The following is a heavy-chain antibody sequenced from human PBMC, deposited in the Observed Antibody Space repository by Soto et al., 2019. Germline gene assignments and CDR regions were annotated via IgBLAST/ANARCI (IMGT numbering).Heavy chain of an antibody. D-gene: IGHD3-22*01. CDR1: GFTFSAYG. CDR3: AREALDSYDSIDFYPGGAFDV. V-gene: IGHV3-30*05. J-gene: IGHJ3*01. Sequence: PGGSLRLSCAASGFTFSAYGMHWVRQAPGKGLEWVSVISYDESSEYYADSVQGRFTIPRDNSKSTLYLQMNSLRAEDTAVYYCAREALDSYDSIDFYPGGAFDVWGHGTMVTVSS. CDR2: ISYDESSE.